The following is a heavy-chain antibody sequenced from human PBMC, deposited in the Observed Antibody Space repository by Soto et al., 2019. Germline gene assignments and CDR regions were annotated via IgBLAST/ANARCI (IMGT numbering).Heavy chain of an antibody. V-gene: IGHV4-30-4*01. D-gene: IGHD3-10*01. Sequence: QVQLKESGPGLVKPSETLSLTCNVSGGPIKTGDYYWNWIRQPPGKGLEWIGYVFYSGATNYSPSLKSRAAISMDTSKNQFSLSLTSVTAADTAVYYCARAGFSYGHLLFWGQGTRVTVST. CDR3: ARAGFSYGHLLF. CDR2: VFYSGAT. J-gene: IGHJ4*02. CDR1: GGPIKTGDYY.